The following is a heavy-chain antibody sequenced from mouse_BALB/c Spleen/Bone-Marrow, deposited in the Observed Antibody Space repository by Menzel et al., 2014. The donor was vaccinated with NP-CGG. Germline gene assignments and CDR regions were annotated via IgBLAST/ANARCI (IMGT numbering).Heavy chain of an antibody. CDR3: ARRDGYLDY. CDR2: ISSGGSYT. D-gene: IGHD2-3*01. Sequence: EVKVVESGGGLVKPGGSLKLSCAASGFTFSSYAMSWVRQTPEERLEWVATISSGGSYTYYPDSVKGRFTISRDNAKNTLYLQMSSLRSEDTAMYYCARRDGYLDYWGQGTTLTVSS. V-gene: IGHV5-9-3*01. CDR1: GFTFSSYA. J-gene: IGHJ2*01.